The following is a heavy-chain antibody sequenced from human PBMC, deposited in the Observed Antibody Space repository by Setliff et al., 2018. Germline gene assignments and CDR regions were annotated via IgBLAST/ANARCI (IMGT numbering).Heavy chain of an antibody. D-gene: IGHD2-2*01. Sequence: SETLSLTCAVSGFSISSGYFWSWIRQPPGKGLEWIGEINHSGSTNYNPSLKSRVTISVDTSKNQFSLKLSSVTAADTAVYYCARGIGGYCSSMSCSNESWPWGQGTLVTVSS. J-gene: IGHJ5*02. CDR2: INHSGST. CDR3: ARGIGGYCSSMSCSNESWP. CDR1: GFSISSGYF. V-gene: IGHV4-34*01.